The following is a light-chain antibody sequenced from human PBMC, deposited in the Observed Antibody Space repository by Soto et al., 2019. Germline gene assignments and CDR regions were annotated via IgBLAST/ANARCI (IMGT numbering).Light chain of an antibody. CDR2: AAS. J-gene: IGKJ1*01. Sequence: DIVMTQSPLSLPVTPGEPASISCRSSQSLLHSNGYNYLDWYLQKPGQSPQLLIYAASSLQSGVPSRFSGSGSGTDFTLTISSLQPEDFATYYCQQSYSTPAWTFGQGTKVEIK. V-gene: IGKV2-28*01. CDR1: QSLLHSNGYNY. CDR3: QQSYSTPAWT.